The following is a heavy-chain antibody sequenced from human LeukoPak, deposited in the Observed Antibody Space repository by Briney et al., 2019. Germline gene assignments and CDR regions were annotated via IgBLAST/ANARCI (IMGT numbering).Heavy chain of an antibody. CDR2: ISSSSSTI. CDR1: GFTFSSYS. J-gene: IGHJ4*02. Sequence: GGSLRLSCAASGFTFSSYSMNWVRQAPGKGLEWVSYISSSSSTIYYADSVKGRFTISRDNAKNSLYLQMNSLGAEDTAVYYCARDYDYSLDYWGQGTLVTVSS. D-gene: IGHD4/OR15-4a*01. CDR3: ARDYDYSLDY. V-gene: IGHV3-48*01.